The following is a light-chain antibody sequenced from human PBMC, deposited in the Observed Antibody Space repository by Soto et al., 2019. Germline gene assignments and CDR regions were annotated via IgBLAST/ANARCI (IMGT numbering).Light chain of an antibody. CDR3: TSYTSSSTLVV. Sequence: QSALTQPASVSGSPGQSITISCTGTSSDVGGYNYVSWYQQHPGKAPKLIIYDVSNRPSGVSNRFSGSKSGNTASLTISGLQDEDEADYYCTSYTSSSTLVVCGGGTKVTVL. J-gene: IGLJ3*02. CDR2: DVS. V-gene: IGLV2-14*01. CDR1: SSDVGGYNY.